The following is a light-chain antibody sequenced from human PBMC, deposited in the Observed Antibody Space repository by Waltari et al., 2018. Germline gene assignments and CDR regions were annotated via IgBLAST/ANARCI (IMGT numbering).Light chain of an antibody. CDR3: QQRRDWPLT. CDR1: QSVTKY. Sequence: DIVLTQSPAILSLSQVERASLSCRASQSVTKYLAWNQQKPGQVPRPLIYDTSNRATGIPARFSGSGFGTDFTLTISSLEPEDFAVYYCQQRRDWPLTFGGGTKVEIK. V-gene: IGKV3-11*01. CDR2: DTS. J-gene: IGKJ4*01.